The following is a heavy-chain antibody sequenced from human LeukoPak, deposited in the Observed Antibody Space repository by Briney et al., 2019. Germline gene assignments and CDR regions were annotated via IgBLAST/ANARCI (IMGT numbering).Heavy chain of an antibody. CDR2: IYYSGST. CDR3: ARHGEDGSGSYYKRWLDS. V-gene: IGHV4-59*08. J-gene: IGHJ5*01. D-gene: IGHD3-10*01. CDR1: GFTFDDYA. Sequence: GSLRLSCATSGFTFDDYAMHWVRQPPGKGLEWIGYIYYSGSTNYNPSLKSRVTISVDTSKNQFSLKLSSVTAADTAVYYCARHGEDGSGSYYKRWLDSWGQGTLVTVSS.